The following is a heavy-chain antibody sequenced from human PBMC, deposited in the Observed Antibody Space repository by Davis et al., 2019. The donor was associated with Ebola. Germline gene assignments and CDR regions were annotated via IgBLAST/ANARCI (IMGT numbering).Heavy chain of an antibody. D-gene: IGHD1-1*01. CDR1: GFTFSSYG. CDR2: IWYDGSNK. CDR3: ARGGVSDDPDY. Sequence: GESLKISCAASGFTFSSYGMHWVRQAPGKGLEWVAAIWYDGSNKYYADSVKGRFTISRDNSKNTLYLQMNSLRAEDTAVYYCARGGVSDDPDYWGQGTLVTVSS. V-gene: IGHV3-33*01. J-gene: IGHJ4*02.